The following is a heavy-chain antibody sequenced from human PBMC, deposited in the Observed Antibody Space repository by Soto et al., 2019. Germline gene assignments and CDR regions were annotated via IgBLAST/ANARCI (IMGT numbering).Heavy chain of an antibody. Sequence: EASVKVSCKASRGTFSSYAISWVRQAPGQGLEWMGGIIPIFGTANYAQKFQGRVTITADESTSTAYMELSSLRSEDTAVYYCARLGYYYDSSGYYTSRWGQGTLVTVSS. D-gene: IGHD3-22*01. CDR2: IIPIFGTA. CDR3: ARLGYYYDSSGYYTSR. CDR1: RGTFSSYA. J-gene: IGHJ4*02. V-gene: IGHV1-69*13.